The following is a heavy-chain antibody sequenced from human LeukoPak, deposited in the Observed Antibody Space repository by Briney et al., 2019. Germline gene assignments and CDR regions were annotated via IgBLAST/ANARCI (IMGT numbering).Heavy chain of an antibody. V-gene: IGHV3-30*04. J-gene: IGHJ4*02. CDR1: GFTFSSYA. D-gene: IGHD3-10*01. CDR2: ISSDGSNK. Sequence: SGGSLRLSCAASGFTFSSYAMHWVRQAPGKGLEWVAVISSDGSNKYYADSVKGRFTISRDNSKNTLFLQMNSLRAEDTAVYYCAKDGLWFGDLTYFDYWGQGTLVTVSS. CDR3: AKDGLWFGDLTYFDY.